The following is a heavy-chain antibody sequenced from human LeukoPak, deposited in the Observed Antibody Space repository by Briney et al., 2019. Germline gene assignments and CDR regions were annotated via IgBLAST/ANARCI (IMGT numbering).Heavy chain of an antibody. CDR3: ARLGGYYDSSGYYWVDY. J-gene: IGHJ4*02. Sequence: SQTLSLTCTVSGGSISSGSYSWSWIRQPAGQGLEWIGHIYTSGRNNYNPSLKSRVTISVDTSKNQFSLKLSSVTAADTAVYYCARLGGYYDSSGYYWVDYWGQGTLVTVSS. CDR1: GGSISSGSYS. D-gene: IGHD3-22*01. CDR2: IYTSGRN. V-gene: IGHV4-61*09.